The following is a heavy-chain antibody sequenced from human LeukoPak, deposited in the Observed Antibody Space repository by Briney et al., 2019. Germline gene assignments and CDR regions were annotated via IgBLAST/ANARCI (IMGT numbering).Heavy chain of an antibody. CDR1: GFTFSSYS. CDR2: SSSSSSYI. V-gene: IGHV3-21*01. D-gene: IGHD3-3*01. J-gene: IGHJ4*02. CDR3: ARVYDFWSGHFDY. Sequence: GGSLRLSCAASGFTFSSYSMNWVRQAPGKGLEWVSSSSSSSSYIYYADSVKGRFTISRDNAKNSLYLQMNSLRAEDTAVSYCARVYDFWSGHFDYWGQGTLVTVSS.